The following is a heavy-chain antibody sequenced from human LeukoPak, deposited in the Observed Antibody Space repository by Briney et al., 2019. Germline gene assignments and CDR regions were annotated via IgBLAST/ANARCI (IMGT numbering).Heavy chain of an antibody. Sequence: ASVKVSCKVSGYTLTELSMHWVRQAPGQGLEWMGWINPNSGGTNYAQKFQGRVTMTRDTSISTAYMELSRLRSDDTAVYYCARDFWSGYPHFDYWGQGTLVTVSS. CDR1: GYTLTELS. J-gene: IGHJ4*02. CDR3: ARDFWSGYPHFDY. CDR2: INPNSGGT. D-gene: IGHD3-3*01. V-gene: IGHV1-2*02.